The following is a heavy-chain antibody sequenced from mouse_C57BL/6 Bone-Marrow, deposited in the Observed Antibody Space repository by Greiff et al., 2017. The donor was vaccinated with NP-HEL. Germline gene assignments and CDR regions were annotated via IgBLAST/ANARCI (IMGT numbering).Heavy chain of an antibody. CDR2: IDPENGDT. Sequence: VQLQQPGAELVKPGASVKVSCKASGYTFTSYWMHWVKQRPEQGLEWIGWIDPENGDTEYASKFQGKATLTADPSSNTAYLQLSSLTSEDTAVYYCTAGSSYERWYFDVWGTGTTVTVSS. CDR1: GYTFTSYW. V-gene: IGHV14-4*01. J-gene: IGHJ1*03. CDR3: TAGSSYERWYFDV. D-gene: IGHD1-1*01.